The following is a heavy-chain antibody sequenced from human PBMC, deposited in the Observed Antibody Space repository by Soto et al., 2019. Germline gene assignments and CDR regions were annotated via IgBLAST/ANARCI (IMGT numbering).Heavy chain of an antibody. J-gene: IGHJ5*02. Sequence: SVKVSCKASGGTFSSYTISWVRQAPGQGLEWMGRIIPILGIANYAQKFQGRVTITADKSTSIAYMELSSLRSEDTAVYYCAGDADSSGFFSLSWFDPWGQGTLVTVSS. CDR1: GGTFSSYT. V-gene: IGHV1-69*04. D-gene: IGHD6-19*01. CDR2: IIPILGIA. CDR3: AGDADSSGFFSLSWFDP.